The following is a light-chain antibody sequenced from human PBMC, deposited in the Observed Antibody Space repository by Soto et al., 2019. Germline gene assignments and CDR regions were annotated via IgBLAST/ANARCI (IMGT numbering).Light chain of an antibody. Sequence: PGDRATLSCRASQGFSSSYLAWYQQKPGQAPRLLIYDASKRATGIPARFSGSGFGTDFTLTISSLEPEDFAVYYCQQRSKWRTFGQGTKVDIK. CDR1: QGFSSSY. CDR3: QQRSKWRT. J-gene: IGKJ1*01. V-gene: IGKV3D-11*01. CDR2: DAS.